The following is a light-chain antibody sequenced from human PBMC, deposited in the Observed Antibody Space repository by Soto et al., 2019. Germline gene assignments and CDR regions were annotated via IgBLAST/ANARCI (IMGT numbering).Light chain of an antibody. Sequence: AIQLTQSPSSLSASVGDRVTITCRARQGITSALAWYQQKPGKAPKLLIYDASTLESGVPSRFSGSGSGTDFTLTFSSLQPEDFATYNCQQFNSYPLTFGPGTKVDFK. CDR3: QQFNSYPLT. CDR2: DAS. J-gene: IGKJ3*01. V-gene: IGKV1-13*02. CDR1: QGITSA.